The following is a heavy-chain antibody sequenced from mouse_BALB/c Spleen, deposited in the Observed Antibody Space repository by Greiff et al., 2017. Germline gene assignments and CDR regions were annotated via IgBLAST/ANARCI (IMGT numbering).Heavy chain of an antibody. CDR2: IDPANGNT. V-gene: IGHV14-3*02. Sequence: VQLQQSGAELVKPGASVKLSCTASGFNIKDTYMHWVKQRPEQGLEWIGRIDPANGNTKYDPKFQGKATITADTSSNTAYLQLSSLTSEDTAVYYCARDGSTPYYFDYWGQGTTLTVSS. D-gene: IGHD1-1*01. J-gene: IGHJ2*01. CDR3: ARDGSTPYYFDY. CDR1: GFNIKDTY.